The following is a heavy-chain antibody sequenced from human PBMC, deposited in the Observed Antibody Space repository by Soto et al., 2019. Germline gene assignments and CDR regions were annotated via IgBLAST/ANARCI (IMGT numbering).Heavy chain of an antibody. Sequence: PGGSLRLSCAASGFTFSSSGMHWVRQAPGKGLEWVALISYDGSNKYYADSVKGRFTISRDHSKSTLYLQMNSLRAEDTAMYYCAKDNPTTAYWGQGTLVTVSS. V-gene: IGHV3-30*18. J-gene: IGHJ4*02. CDR3: AKDNPTTAY. CDR2: ISYDGSNK. D-gene: IGHD5-12*01. CDR1: GFTFSSSG.